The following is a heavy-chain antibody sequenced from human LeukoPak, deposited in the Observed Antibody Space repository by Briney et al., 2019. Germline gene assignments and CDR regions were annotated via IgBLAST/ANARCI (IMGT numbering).Heavy chain of an antibody. Sequence: SETLSLTCTVSGGSMSINNYYWAWIRQPPGKGLEWIGSIYYTGTTYYNPSLKNRVTISVDTSKNQFSLRLSSVTAADTAVYYCARLSGRLLDHWGQGTRVTVSS. J-gene: IGHJ4*02. CDR3: ARLSGRLLDH. V-gene: IGHV4-39*07. CDR1: GGSMSINNYY. D-gene: IGHD1-14*01. CDR2: IYYTGTT.